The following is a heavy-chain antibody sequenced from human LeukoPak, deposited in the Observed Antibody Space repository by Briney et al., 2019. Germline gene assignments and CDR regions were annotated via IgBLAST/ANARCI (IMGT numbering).Heavy chain of an antibody. J-gene: IGHJ3*02. D-gene: IGHD6-13*01. CDR2: IYPGDSDT. CDR1: GYSFTSYW. V-gene: IGHV5-51*01. CDR3: ARPHAYRIAAAWDDAFDI. Sequence: GESLKISCKGSGYSFTSYWIGWVRQMPGKGLEGMGIIYPGDSDTRYSPSFQGQVTISADKSISTAYLQWSSLKASDTAMYYCARPHAYRIAAAWDDAFDIWGQGTMVTVSS.